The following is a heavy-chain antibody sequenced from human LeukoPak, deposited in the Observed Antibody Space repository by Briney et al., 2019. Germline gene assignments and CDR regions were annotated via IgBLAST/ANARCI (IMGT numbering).Heavy chain of an antibody. CDR3: ARGGLRHFDRSPFEV. Sequence: GGSLRLSCAASGFTFSNYWMIWVRQAPGEGLEWVANIKPDGSEKDYEDSVKGRFTISRDNAKNSLYLQMNSLRAEDTAVYYCARGGLRHFDRSPFEVWGQGTMVTVSS. CDR1: GFTFSNYW. D-gene: IGHD3-9*01. V-gene: IGHV3-7*04. J-gene: IGHJ3*01. CDR2: IKPDGSEK.